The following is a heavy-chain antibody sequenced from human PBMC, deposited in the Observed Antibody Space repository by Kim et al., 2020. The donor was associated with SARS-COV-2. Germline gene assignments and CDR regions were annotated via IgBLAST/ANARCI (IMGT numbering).Heavy chain of an antibody. CDR1: GFSFSTYS. Sequence: GGSLRLSCAASGFSFSTYSMNWVRQAPGKGPEWVSSISDRSIYIFYAASVRVRFTVSRDNSKNTVYLQMNSLRAEDSAVYYSAKSAQLTNTRCFDFWGQGTLVTVSS. CDR3: AKSAQLTNTRCFDF. CDR2: ISDRSIYI. D-gene: IGHD2-2*01. V-gene: IGHV3-23*01. J-gene: IGHJ4*02.